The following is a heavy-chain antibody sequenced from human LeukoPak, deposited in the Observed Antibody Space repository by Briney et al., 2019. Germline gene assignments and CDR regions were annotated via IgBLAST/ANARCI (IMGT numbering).Heavy chain of an antibody. CDR2: INPNSGGT. D-gene: IGHD2-2*01. V-gene: IGHV1-2*02. J-gene: IGHJ5*02. CDR3: ARGQVGQDIVVVPSPP. CDR1: GYTFTGYY. Sequence: GASVKVSCKASGYTFTGYYMHWVRQAPGQGLEWMGWINPNSGGTNYAQKFQGRVTMTRDTSISTAYMELSRLRSDDAAVYYCARGQVGQDIVVVPSPPWGEGTLVSVS.